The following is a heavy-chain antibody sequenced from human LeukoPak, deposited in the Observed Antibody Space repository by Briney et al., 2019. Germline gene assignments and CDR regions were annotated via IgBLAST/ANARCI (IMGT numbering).Heavy chain of an antibody. CDR3: ARDWAVG. Sequence: PGRSLRLSCAASGFSFSTYGMHWVRQAPGKGLEWVAALWSDGSNKNYADSVKGRFTISRDNSKNTLYLQMNSLRTEETAVYYCARDWAVGWGQGTLVSVSS. J-gene: IGHJ4*02. D-gene: IGHD3-10*01. CDR2: LWSDGSNK. CDR1: GFSFSTYG. V-gene: IGHV3-33*01.